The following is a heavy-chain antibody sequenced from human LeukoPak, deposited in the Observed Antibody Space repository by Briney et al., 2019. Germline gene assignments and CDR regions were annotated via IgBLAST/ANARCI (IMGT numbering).Heavy chain of an antibody. D-gene: IGHD3-22*01. V-gene: IGHV4-4*07. CDR1: GASMRTYY. J-gene: IGHJ4*02. CDR2: IYTSGSA. CDR3: ASGGRAWLLNS. Sequence: KSSETLSLTCAISGASMRTYYWNWIRQPAGKGLEWIGRIYTSGSANYSPSLKSRVTMSIDTSKNQFSLGLNSVTAADTAVYYCASGGRAWLLNSWGQGTLVTVSS.